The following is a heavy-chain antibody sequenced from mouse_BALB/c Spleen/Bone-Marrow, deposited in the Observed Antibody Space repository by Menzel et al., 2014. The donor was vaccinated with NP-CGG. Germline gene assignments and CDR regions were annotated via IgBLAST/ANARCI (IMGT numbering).Heavy chain of an antibody. CDR1: GYTFTSYY. CDR2: INPSNGST. D-gene: IGHD2-2*01. Sequence: VKLVESGAELVKPGASVKLSCKTSGYTFTSYYMYWVKQRPGQGLEWIGEINPSNGSTNFNEKFKSKATLTVDKSSSTAYMQLSSLTSEDSAVYYCTRSGTSWLRRSWYFDVWGAGTTVTVSS. CDR3: TRSGTSWLRRSWYFDV. V-gene: IGHV1S81*02. J-gene: IGHJ1*01.